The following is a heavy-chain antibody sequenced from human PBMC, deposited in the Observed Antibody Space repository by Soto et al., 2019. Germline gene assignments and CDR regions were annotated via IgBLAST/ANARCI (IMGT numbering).Heavy chain of an antibody. V-gene: IGHV4-39*01. CDR3: ARHGTEQLAYYGMDV. CDR2: IYYSGST. D-gene: IGHD6-13*01. CDR1: GGSISSSSHY. Sequence: SETLSLTCTVSGGSISSSSHYWGWIRQPPGKGLEWIGSIYYSGSTYYNPSLKSRVTISVDTSKNQFSLKLSSVTAADTAVYYCARHGTEQLAYYGMDVWGQGTTVTVSS. J-gene: IGHJ6*02.